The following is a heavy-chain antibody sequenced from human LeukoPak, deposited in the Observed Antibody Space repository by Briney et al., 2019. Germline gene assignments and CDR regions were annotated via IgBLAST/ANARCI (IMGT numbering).Heavy chain of an antibody. D-gene: IGHD3-22*01. Sequence: GGSLRLSCAASGFTFSSYAMPWVRQAPGKGLEWVAVISYDGSNKYYADSVKGRFTISRDNSKNTLYLRMNSLRAEDTAVYYCAREANYYDSSGYYYSVLDYWGQGTLVTVSS. V-gene: IGHV3-30-3*01. CDR3: AREANYYDSSGYYYSVLDY. CDR1: GFTFSSYA. J-gene: IGHJ4*02. CDR2: ISYDGSNK.